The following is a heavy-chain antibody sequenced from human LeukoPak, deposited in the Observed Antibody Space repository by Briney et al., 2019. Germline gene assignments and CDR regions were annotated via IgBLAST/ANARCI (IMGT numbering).Heavy chain of an antibody. Sequence: PGGSLRLSCAGSGFSFNYYVMNWVRQAPGKGLEWVSSISPKSDFIYYSDSVRGRFTISRDNAENSLYLQMNSLRAEDTAVYYCARADCSSSTCYLRRSWFDPWGQGTLVTVSS. CDR3: ARADCSSSTCYLRRSWFDP. CDR2: ISPKSDFI. V-gene: IGHV3-21*01. D-gene: IGHD2-2*01. CDR1: GFSFNYYV. J-gene: IGHJ5*02.